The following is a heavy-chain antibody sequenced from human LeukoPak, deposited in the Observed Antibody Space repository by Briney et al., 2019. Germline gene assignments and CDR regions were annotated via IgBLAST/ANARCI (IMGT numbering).Heavy chain of an antibody. J-gene: IGHJ4*02. V-gene: IGHV4-30-2*01. CDR1: GGSISSGGYS. D-gene: IGHD3-22*01. Sequence: PSQTLSLTCAVSGGSISSGGYSWSWIRQPPGKGLEWIGYIYHSGSTYYNPSLKSRVTISVDRSKNQFSLKLSSVTAADTAVYYCARQSYYYDSSGYYGPLGYWGQGTLVTVSS. CDR3: ARQSYYYDSSGYYGPLGY. CDR2: IYHSGST.